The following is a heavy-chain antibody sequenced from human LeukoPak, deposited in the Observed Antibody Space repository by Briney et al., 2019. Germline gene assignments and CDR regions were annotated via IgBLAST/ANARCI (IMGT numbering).Heavy chain of an antibody. CDR2: IYDSGSR. J-gene: IGHJ4*02. CDR1: GGSISNNNYY. Sequence: SETLSLTCTVSGGSISNNNYYWAWIRQPPGKGLECIGSIYDSGSRYYDPSLKSRVTISVDTSKNQFSLRLSSVTAADTAVYYCATWRTAKTGFDYWGQGTLVTVSS. CDR3: ATWRTAKTGFDY. D-gene: IGHD1-1*01. V-gene: IGHV4-39*01.